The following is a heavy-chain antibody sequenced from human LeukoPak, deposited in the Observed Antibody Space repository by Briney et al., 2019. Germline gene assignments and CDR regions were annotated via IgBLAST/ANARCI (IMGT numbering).Heavy chain of an antibody. CDR1: GFTFSSYS. Sequence: GGSLRLSCEASGFTFSSYSMNWVRQAPGKGLEWVSYISFSSATIHYADSVKGRFTISRDNAKNSLYLQLNSLRAEDTALYYCARDTHYYGSGSPAFDLWGRGTMVTVSS. CDR2: ISFSSATI. CDR3: ARDTHYYGSGSPAFDL. J-gene: IGHJ3*01. V-gene: IGHV3-48*01. D-gene: IGHD3-10*01.